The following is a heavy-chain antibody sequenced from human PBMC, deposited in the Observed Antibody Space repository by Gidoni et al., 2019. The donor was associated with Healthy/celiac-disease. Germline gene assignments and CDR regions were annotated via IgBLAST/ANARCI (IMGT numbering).Heavy chain of an antibody. CDR2: LNHSGST. J-gene: IGHJ3*02. CDR3: ARVGRYFSGSLRRAFDI. Sequence: QVQLQQWGAGLLKPSETLSLTCAVYGGSFSGYYWSCIRQPPGKGLEWIGELNHSGSTNDNPSLKSRVTISVDTSKNQFSLKLSSVTAADTAVYYCARVGRYFSGSLRRAFDIWGQGTMVTVSS. CDR1: GGSFSGYY. D-gene: IGHD6-19*01. V-gene: IGHV4-34*01.